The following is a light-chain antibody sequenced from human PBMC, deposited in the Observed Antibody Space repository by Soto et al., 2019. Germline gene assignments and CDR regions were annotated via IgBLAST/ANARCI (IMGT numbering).Light chain of an antibody. CDR3: SSYTSSPV. V-gene: IGLV2-14*01. Sequence: QSALTQPASVSGSPGQSITISCTGTSSGVGGYNYVSWYQQHPGKAPKLMIYEVSNRPSGVSNRFSGSKSGNTASLTISGLQAEDEADYYCSSYTSSPVFGGGTKLTVL. CDR2: EVS. CDR1: SSGVGGYNY. J-gene: IGLJ2*01.